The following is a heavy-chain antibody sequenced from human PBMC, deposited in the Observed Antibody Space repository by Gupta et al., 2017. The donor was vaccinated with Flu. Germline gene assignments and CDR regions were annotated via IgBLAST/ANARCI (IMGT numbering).Heavy chain of an antibody. CDR2: IWPGDSSD. Sequence: EVQLVQSGAEVKKPRESLKISRKGSGYIFTNYWIAWVRQMPGKGLEWMGLIWPGDSSDTYSPSFRGQVTISADKSTATAYLQWSSLKASDSATYFCARTRGGRRNSIDMDVWGQGTAVIVSS. D-gene: IGHD3-16*01. CDR1: GYIFTNYW. CDR3: ARTRGGRRNSIDMDV. V-gene: IGHV5-51*03. J-gene: IGHJ6*02.